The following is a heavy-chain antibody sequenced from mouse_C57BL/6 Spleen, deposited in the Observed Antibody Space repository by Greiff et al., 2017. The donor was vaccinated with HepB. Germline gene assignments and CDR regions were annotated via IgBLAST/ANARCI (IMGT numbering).Heavy chain of an antibody. V-gene: IGHV1-72*01. CDR3: APWKDYFDY. J-gene: IGHJ2*01. CDR2: IDPNGGGT. Sequence: VQLLQPGAELVKPGASVKLSCKASGYTFSSYWMHWVKQRPGRGLEWIGRIDPNGGGTKYNENVKSKATLTVGKPYSDPYMQLSSLTSEDSAVYYCAPWKDYFDYWGQGTTLTVSS. CDR1: GYTFSSYW.